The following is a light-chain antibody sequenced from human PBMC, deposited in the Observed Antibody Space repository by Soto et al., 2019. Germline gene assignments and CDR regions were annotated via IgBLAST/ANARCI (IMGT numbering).Light chain of an antibody. Sequence: QAVVTQEPSLTVSPGGTVTLTCGSSTGAVTSGHYPYWFQQKPGQAPRTLIYDTSNKHSWTPARFSGSLLGGKAALTLSGAQHEDEADYYCLRYSSGARDVVFGGGTKLTVL. V-gene: IGLV7-46*01. CDR1: TGAVTSGHY. CDR3: LRYSSGARDVV. CDR2: DTS. J-gene: IGLJ2*01.